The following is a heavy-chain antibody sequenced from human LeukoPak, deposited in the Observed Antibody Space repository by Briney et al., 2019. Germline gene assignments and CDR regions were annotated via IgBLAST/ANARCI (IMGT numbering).Heavy chain of an antibody. CDR3: ARELSVRYCSSTSCHYYYYGMDV. CDR2: IGTAGDT. D-gene: IGHD2-2*01. V-gene: IGHV3-13*01. CDR1: GFTFSSYD. Sequence: GGSLRLSCAASGFTFSSYDMHWVRQATGKGLERVSAIGTAGDTYYPGSVKGRFTISRENAKNSLYLQMNSLRAGDTAVYYCARELSVRYCSSTSCHYYYYGMDVWGQGTTVTVSS. J-gene: IGHJ6*02.